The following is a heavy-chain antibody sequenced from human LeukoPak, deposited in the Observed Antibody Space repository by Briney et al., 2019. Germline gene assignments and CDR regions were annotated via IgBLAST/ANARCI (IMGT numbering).Heavy chain of an antibody. CDR2: MDPNNGDT. J-gene: IGHJ4*02. CDR3: GRLGAGKNYAYVDY. CDR1: GYTLTSFD. Sequence: ASVKVSCKPSGYTLTSFDVSWVRQVPGHGLEWMGWMDPNNGDTYYAQKFQGRVALTRDTSINTAFMELSGLTSDDTAVYYCGRLGAGKNYAYVDYWRQGTLVPVSS. V-gene: IGHV1-8*01. D-gene: IGHD1-1*01.